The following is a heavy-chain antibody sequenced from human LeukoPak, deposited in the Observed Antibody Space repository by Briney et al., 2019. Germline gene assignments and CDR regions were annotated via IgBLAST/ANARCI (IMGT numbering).Heavy chain of an antibody. CDR3: AREVLWFGELSLYNWFDP. Sequence: SQTLSLTCAISGDSVSNNSAAWNWIRQSPSRGLEWLGRTYYRSKWYNDYAVSVKSRITINPDTSKNQFSLQLNSVTPEDTAVYYCAREVLWFGELSLYNWFDPWGQGTLVTVSS. D-gene: IGHD3-10*01. CDR2: TYYRSKWYN. CDR1: GDSVSNNSAA. V-gene: IGHV6-1*01. J-gene: IGHJ5*02.